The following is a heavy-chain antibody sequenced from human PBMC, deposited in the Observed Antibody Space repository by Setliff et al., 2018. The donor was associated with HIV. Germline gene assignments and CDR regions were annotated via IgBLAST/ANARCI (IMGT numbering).Heavy chain of an antibody. CDR3: TTQSLS. CDR2: IKSKTDGGTT. Sequence: PGGSLRLSCAVSGLTVNTNYMNWVRQAPGKGLEWVGRIKSKTDGGTTDYAAPVKGRFTISRDDSKNTLYLQMNSLKTEDTAVYYCTTQSLSWGQGTLVTVSS. J-gene: IGHJ4*02. CDR1: GLTVNTNY. V-gene: IGHV3-15*01.